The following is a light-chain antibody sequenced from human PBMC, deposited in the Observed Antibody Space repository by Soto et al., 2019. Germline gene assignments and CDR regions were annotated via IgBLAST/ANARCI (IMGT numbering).Light chain of an antibody. Sequence: EIVMPQSPATLSVSPGERATLSCRASQSVNSNLAWYRQKPDQAPLRLISDASTRATAVPATFSGSGSGTEFTLTISSLQSEDSGIYYCHQYNFWPPLTFGGGTKVEIK. V-gene: IGKV3-15*01. CDR1: QSVNSN. CDR2: DAS. J-gene: IGKJ4*01. CDR3: HQYNFWPPLT.